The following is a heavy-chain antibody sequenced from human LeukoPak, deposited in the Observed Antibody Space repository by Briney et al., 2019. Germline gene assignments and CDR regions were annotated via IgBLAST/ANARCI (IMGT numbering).Heavy chain of an antibody. J-gene: IGHJ3*02. CDR3: TRGRGYYDTSGLVDAFDI. CDR2: ISSTSSTI. Sequence: GGSLRLSCAASGFSLRIYSMNWVRQAPGKGLEFVSYISSTSSTIYYADSVKGRFTISRDNAKNSLYLQIGSLRDEDTAVYYCTRGRGYYDTSGLVDAFDIWGQGTMVTVSS. D-gene: IGHD3-22*01. V-gene: IGHV3-48*02. CDR1: GFSLRIYS.